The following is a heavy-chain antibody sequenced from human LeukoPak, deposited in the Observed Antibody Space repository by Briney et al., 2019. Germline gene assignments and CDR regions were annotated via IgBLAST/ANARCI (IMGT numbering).Heavy chain of an antibody. CDR2: IYYSGST. CDR1: GGSISSYY. J-gene: IGHJ3*02. D-gene: IGHD3-10*01. Sequence: SETLSLTCTVSGGSISSYYWSWIRQPPGKGLEWIGNIYYSGSTNYNPSLKSRVTISVDTSKNQFSLKLSSVTAADTAVYYCARVDGRYYYGSGSYSLALDAFDIWGQGTMVTVSS. V-gene: IGHV4-59*01. CDR3: ARVDGRYYYGSGSYSLALDAFDI.